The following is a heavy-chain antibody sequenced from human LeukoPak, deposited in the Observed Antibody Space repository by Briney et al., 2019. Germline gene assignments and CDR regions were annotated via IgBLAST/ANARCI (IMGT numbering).Heavy chain of an antibody. J-gene: IGHJ4*02. Sequence: ASVKVSCKASGGTFSSYAISWVRQAPGQGLEWMGGIIPIFGTANYAQKFQGRVTMTRDTSTSTVYMELSSLRSEDTAVYYCAREGGWYYFDYWGQGTLVTVSS. D-gene: IGHD6-19*01. CDR2: IIPIFGTA. CDR1: GGTFSSYA. V-gene: IGHV1-69*05. CDR3: AREGGWYYFDY.